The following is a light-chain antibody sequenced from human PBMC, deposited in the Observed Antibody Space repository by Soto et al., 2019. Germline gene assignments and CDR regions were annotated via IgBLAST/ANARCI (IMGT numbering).Light chain of an antibody. CDR2: GAS. CDR3: QQYNNLPRT. J-gene: IGKJ1*01. CDR1: QISGSN. Sequence: IVVTLSPCTLSLSTGERATVSCKTSQISGSNFLAWYQQKPGLALRLLISGASTRATGIPARFSGSGSGTEFTLTISSLQSEDFAVYYCQQYNNLPRTFGQGTKVDIK. V-gene: IGKV3-15*01.